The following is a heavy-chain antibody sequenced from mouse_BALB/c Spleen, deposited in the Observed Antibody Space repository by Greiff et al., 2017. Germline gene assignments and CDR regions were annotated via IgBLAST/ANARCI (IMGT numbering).Heavy chain of an antibody. J-gene: IGHJ4*01. CDR2: IRNKANGYTT. Sequence: EVKLVESGGGLVQPGGSLRLSCATSGFTFTDYYMSWVRQPPGKALEWLGFIRNKANGYTTEYSASVKGRFTISRDNSQSILYLQMNTLRAEDIATYYCARVLYGNFAMDYWGQGTSVTVSS. CDR1: GFTFTDYY. CDR3: ARVLYGNFAMDY. V-gene: IGHV7-3*02. D-gene: IGHD2-1*01.